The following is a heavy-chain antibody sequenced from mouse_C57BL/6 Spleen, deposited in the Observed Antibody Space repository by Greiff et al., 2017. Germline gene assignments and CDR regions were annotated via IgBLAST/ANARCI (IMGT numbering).Heavy chain of an antibody. CDR1: GYTFTSYW. D-gene: IGHD1-1*01. J-gene: IGHJ3*01. V-gene: IGHV1-64*01. CDR2: IHPNSGST. CDR3: AREGLITTVVAPAY. Sequence: VQLQQPGAELVKPVASVKLSCKASGYTFTSYWMHWVKQRPGQGLEWIGMIHPNSGSTNYNEKFKSKATLTVDKSSSTAYMQLSSLTSEDSAVYYCAREGLITTVVAPAYWGQGTLVTVSA.